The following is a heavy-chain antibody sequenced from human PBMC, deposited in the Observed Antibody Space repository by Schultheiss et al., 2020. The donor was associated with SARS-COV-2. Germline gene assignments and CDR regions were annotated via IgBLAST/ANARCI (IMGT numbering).Heavy chain of an antibody. CDR3: ARSAIVATIDWFDP. Sequence: SETLSLTCAVYGGSFSGYYWSWIRQPPGKGLEWMGEINHSGSTNYNPSLKSRVTISVDTSKNQFSLKLSSVTAADTAVYYCARSAIVATIDWFDPWGQGTLVTVSS. CDR1: GGSFSGYY. V-gene: IGHV4-34*01. J-gene: IGHJ5*02. D-gene: IGHD5-12*01. CDR2: INHSGST.